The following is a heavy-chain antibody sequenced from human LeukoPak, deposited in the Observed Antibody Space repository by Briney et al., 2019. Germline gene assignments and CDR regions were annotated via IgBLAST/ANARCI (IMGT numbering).Heavy chain of an antibody. D-gene: IGHD6-13*01. CDR3: ARIFSGIAAAGVKVFDY. J-gene: IGHJ4*02. CDR1: GYNFTNYW. CDR2: IYPRDSDT. Sequence: GESLKISCKGSGYNFTNYWIAWVRQMPGQGLEWLGIIYPRDSDTRYSPSFQGQVTISVDTSTDTAYLQWSSLKASDTAMYYCARIFSGIAAAGVKVFDYWGQGTLVTVSS. V-gene: IGHV5-51*01.